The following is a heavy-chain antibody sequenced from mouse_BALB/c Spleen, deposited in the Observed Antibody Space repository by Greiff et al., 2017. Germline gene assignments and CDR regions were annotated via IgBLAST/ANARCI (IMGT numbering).Heavy chain of an antibody. CDR2: ILPGSGST. Sequence: VQLQQSGAELMKPGASVKISCKATGYTFSSYWIEWVKQRPGHGLEWIGEILPGSGSTNYNEKFKGKATFTADTSSSTAYMELRSLTSEDTAVYYCARIYDYALYYFDYWGQGTTLTVSS. CDR3: ARIYDYALYYFDY. D-gene: IGHD2-4*01. V-gene: IGHV1-9*01. J-gene: IGHJ2*01. CDR1: GYTFSSYW.